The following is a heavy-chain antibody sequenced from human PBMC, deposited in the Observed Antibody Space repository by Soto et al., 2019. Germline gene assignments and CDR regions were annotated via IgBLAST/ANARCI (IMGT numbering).Heavy chain of an antibody. J-gene: IGHJ5*02. V-gene: IGHV4-59*01. Sequence: SETLSLTCTVSGGSISSYYWSWIRQPPGKGLEWIAHIYYSGSTSYNSSLKSRVTISVDRSKSQLSLKLSSVTAADTAVYYCARVRDCRGGTCYSWWFDPWGQGTLVTVSS. CDR3: ARVRDCRGGTCYSWWFDP. CDR2: IYYSGST. D-gene: IGHD2-15*01. CDR1: GGSISSYY.